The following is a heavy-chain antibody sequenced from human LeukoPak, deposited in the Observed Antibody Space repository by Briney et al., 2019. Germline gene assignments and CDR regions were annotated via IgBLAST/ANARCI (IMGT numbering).Heavy chain of an antibody. J-gene: IGHJ6*02. V-gene: IGHV3-30-3*01. CDR2: ISYDGSNK. Sequence: GGPLRLSCAASGFTFSSYAMHWVRQAPGKGLEWVAVISYDGSNKYYADSVKGRFTISRDNSKNTLYLQMNSLRAEDTAVYYCARDSYTGWNYYYGMDVWGQGTTVTVSS. D-gene: IGHD6-19*01. CDR1: GFTFSSYA. CDR3: ARDSYTGWNYYYGMDV.